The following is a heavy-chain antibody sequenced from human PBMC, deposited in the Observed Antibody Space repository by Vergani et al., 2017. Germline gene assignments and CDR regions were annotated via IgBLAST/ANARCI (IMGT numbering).Heavy chain of an antibody. D-gene: IGHD3-3*01. CDR2: IYPGDSDT. J-gene: IGHJ5*02. CDR3: ARGGVTIFGVVIIPNWFDP. V-gene: IGHV5-51*03. CDR1: GYSFTSYW. Sequence: EVQLVQSGAEVKKPGESLKISCKGSGYSFTSYWIGWVRQMPGKGLEWMGIIYPGDSDTRYSPSFQGQVTISADKSISTAYLQWSSLKASDTAMYYCARGGVTIFGVVIIPNWFDPWGQGTLVTVSS.